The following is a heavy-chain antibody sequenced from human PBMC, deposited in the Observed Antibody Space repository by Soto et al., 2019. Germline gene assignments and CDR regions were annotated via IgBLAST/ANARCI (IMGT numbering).Heavy chain of an antibody. CDR3: ARPNPSWGYYFDY. CDR2: TRNKANSYTT. J-gene: IGHJ4*02. Sequence: EVQLVESGGGLVQPGGSLRLSCAASGFTFSDHYMDWVRQAPGKGLEWVGRTRNKANSYTTEYAASVKGRFTISRDDSNNSLYLQMNSLKTEDTAVYYCARPNPSWGYYFDYWGQGTLVTVSS. D-gene: IGHD3-16*01. CDR1: GFTFSDHY. V-gene: IGHV3-72*01.